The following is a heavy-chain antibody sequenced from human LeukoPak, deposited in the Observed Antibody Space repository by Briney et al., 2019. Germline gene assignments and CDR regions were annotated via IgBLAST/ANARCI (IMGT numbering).Heavy chain of an antibody. V-gene: IGHV4-34*01. CDR1: GGSFSGYY. CDR3: ARDSSYGHYYYCYYYMDV. J-gene: IGHJ6*03. CDR2: INHSGST. D-gene: IGHD5-18*01. Sequence: SETLSLTCAVYGGSFSGYYWSWIRQPPGKGLEWIGEINHSGSTNYNPSLKSRVTISVDTSKNQFSLKLSSVTAADTAVYYCARDSSYGHYYYCYYYMDVWGKGTTVTVSS.